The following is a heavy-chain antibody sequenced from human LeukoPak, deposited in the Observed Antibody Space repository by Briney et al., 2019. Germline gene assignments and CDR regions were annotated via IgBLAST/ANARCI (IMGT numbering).Heavy chain of an antibody. CDR1: GGSISSYY. Sequence: SETLSLTCTVSGGSISSYYWSWIRQPPGKGLEWIGYIYYSGSTNYNPSLKSRVTISVDTSKNQLSLKLSSVTAADTAVYYCARYSSSWSEGYYYYGMDVWGQGTTVTVSS. J-gene: IGHJ6*02. CDR3: ARYSSSWSEGYYYYGMDV. CDR2: IYYSGST. V-gene: IGHV4-59*08. D-gene: IGHD6-13*01.